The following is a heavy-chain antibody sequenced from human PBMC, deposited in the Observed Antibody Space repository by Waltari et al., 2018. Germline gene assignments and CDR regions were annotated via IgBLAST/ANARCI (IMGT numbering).Heavy chain of an antibody. CDR2: INWNSDSI. CDR1: GFTFDDYA. D-gene: IGHD3-22*01. J-gene: IGHJ3*02. Sequence: EVQLVESGGGLVQPGRSLRLSCAASGFTFDDYAMHWVRPFPGKGLEWVAGINWNSDSIGYGDSVKGRFTISRDNTRNSLYLQMNSLTTEDTALYYCLKKNDEVYDRNGLVYDAFDMWGQGTMVTVSS. V-gene: IGHV3-9*01. CDR3: LKKNDEVYDRNGLVYDAFDM.